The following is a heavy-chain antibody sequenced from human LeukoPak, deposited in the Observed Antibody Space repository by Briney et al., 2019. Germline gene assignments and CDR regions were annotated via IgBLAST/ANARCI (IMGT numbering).Heavy chain of an antibody. D-gene: IGHD6-13*01. CDR3: AKDLGPDTRVIAAAGPFDY. CDR1: GCSFKDYG. CDR2: ISGSGGST. Sequence: GGSLRLSCAATGCSFKDYGMHWVRQPPGKGLEWVSAISGSGGSTYYADSVKGRFTISRDNSKNTLYLQMNSLRAEDTAVYYCAKDLGPDTRVIAAAGPFDYWGQGTLVTVSS. J-gene: IGHJ4*02. V-gene: IGHV3-23*01.